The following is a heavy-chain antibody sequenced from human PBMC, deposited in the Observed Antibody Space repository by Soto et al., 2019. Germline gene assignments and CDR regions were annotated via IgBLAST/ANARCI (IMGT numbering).Heavy chain of an antibody. V-gene: IGHV3-53*02. J-gene: IGHJ5*02. Sequence: EVQLVETGGGLIQPGGSLRLSCAASGFTVSNTYMTWVRQPPGKGLECVSVIYTAGGTNYADSVKGRFIISRDISKNTLYLQMNSLRAEDTAVYYCARALPVANGGFDPWGQGTLVTVSS. CDR1: GFTVSNTY. CDR3: ARALPVANGGFDP. CDR2: IYTAGGT. D-gene: IGHD2-2*01.